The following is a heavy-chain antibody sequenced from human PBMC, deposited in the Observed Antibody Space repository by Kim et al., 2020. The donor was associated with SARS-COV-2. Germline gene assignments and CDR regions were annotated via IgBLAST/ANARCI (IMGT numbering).Heavy chain of an antibody. D-gene: IGHD1-1*01. CDR1: GFTFSGSA. CDR3: TSVPATTSAFWAAFD. J-gene: IGHJ3*02. V-gene: IGHV3-73*01. Sequence: GGSLRLSCAASGFTFSGSAIHWVRQASGKGLAWVGRIRSKANSYATAYAASVRGRFSISRADSKHTPYLQMNNLKTEDTAVYYCTSVPATTSAFWAAFD. CDR2: IRSKANSYAT.